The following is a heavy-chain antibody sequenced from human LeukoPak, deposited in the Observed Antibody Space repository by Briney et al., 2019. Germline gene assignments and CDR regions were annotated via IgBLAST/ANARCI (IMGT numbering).Heavy chain of an antibody. D-gene: IGHD2-21*01. J-gene: IGHJ6*03. CDR2: INPNSGGT. CDR3: ARGHSLYYYMDV. V-gene: IGHV1-2*02. CDR1: GYTFTGYY. Sequence: ASVKVSCKASGYTFTGYYMHWVRQAPGQGLEWMGWINPNSGGTNYAQKFQGRVTTTRDTSISTAYMELSRLRSDDTAVYYCARGHSLYYYMDVWGKGTTVTVSS.